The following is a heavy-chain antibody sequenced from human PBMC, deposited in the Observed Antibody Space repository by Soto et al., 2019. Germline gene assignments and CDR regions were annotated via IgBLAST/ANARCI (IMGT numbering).Heavy chain of an antibody. CDR3: VNTVTKRVAGMDV. J-gene: IGHJ6*02. CDR2: IYHSGST. D-gene: IGHD4-4*01. Sequence: SETLSLTCAGSGYSISSGYYWGWIRQPPGKGLEWIGSIYHSGSTYYNPSLKSRVTISVDTSKNQFSLKLSSVTAADTAVYYCVNTVTKRVAGMDVWGQGTTVTVSS. CDR1: GYSISSGYY. V-gene: IGHV4-38-2*01.